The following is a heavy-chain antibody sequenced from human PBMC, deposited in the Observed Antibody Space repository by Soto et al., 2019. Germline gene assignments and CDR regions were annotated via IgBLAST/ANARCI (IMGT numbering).Heavy chain of an antibody. Sequence: GGSLRLSXAASGFTFSRSVMTWVRQTPGRGLEWVAAISGSGDDTYYADSVKGRFIVSRDNSKNTLFLQMNGLRAEDAALYFCAKDRATYYHGSGTDYWGQGTLVTVSS. J-gene: IGHJ4*02. CDR1: GFTFSRSV. CDR2: ISGSGDDT. D-gene: IGHD3-10*01. V-gene: IGHV3-23*01. CDR3: AKDRATYYHGSGTDY.